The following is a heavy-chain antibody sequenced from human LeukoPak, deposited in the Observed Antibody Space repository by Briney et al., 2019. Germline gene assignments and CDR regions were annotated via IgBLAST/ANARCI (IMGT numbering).Heavy chain of an antibody. D-gene: IGHD4-17*01. Sequence: SETLSLTCTVSGGSISSNYWSWIRQPPGKGLEWIGYIYYSGSTNYNPSLKSRVTISVDTPKNQFSLKLSSVTAADTAVYYCARAATVTSPLYYYYGMDVWGQGTTVTVSS. J-gene: IGHJ6*02. CDR1: GGSISSNY. CDR3: ARAATVTSPLYYYYGMDV. CDR2: IYYSGST. V-gene: IGHV4-59*01.